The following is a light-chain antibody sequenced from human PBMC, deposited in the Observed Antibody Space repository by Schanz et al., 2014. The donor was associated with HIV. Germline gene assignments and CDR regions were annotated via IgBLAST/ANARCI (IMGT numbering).Light chain of an antibody. J-gene: IGKJ1*01. CDR3: QQYGSLPWT. V-gene: IGKV3-20*01. CDR2: GAS. Sequence: EIVLTQSPGTLSLSPGERGTLSCRASQSVKSNFIGWYQQKPGQAPRLLIFGASNRATGIPDRFSGGVSGTDFTLTISRVEPEDYAVYYCQQYGSLPWTFGQGTKVEVK. CDR1: QSVKSNF.